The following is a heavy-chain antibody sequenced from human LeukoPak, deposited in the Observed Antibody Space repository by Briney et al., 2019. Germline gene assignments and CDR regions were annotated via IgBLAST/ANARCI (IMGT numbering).Heavy chain of an antibody. CDR2: IYSGGST. Sequence: GGSLRLSCAASGFTVSSNYMSWVRQAPGKGLEWVSVIYSGGSTYYADSVEGRFTISRDNSKNTLYLQMNSLRAEDTAVYYCARCYDYYDSSGAPFDPWGQGTLVTVSS. V-gene: IGHV3-53*01. CDR3: ARCYDYYDSSGAPFDP. D-gene: IGHD3-22*01. J-gene: IGHJ5*02. CDR1: GFTVSSNY.